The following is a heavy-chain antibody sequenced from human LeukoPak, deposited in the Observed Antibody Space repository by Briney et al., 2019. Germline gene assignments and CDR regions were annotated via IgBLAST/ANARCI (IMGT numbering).Heavy chain of an antibody. V-gene: IGHV1-69*05. CDR1: GYTFTSYG. Sequence: ASVKVSCKASGYTFTSYGISWVRQAPGQGLEWMGWIIAIFGTANYAQKFQGRVTITTDESTSTAYMELSSLRSEDTAVYYCARDRAVAAHAEYFQHWGQGTLVTVSS. CDR2: IIAIFGTA. CDR3: ARDRAVAAHAEYFQH. D-gene: IGHD6-19*01. J-gene: IGHJ1*01.